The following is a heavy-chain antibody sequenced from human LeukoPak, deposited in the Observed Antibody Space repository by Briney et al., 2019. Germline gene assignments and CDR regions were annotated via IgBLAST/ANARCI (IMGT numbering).Heavy chain of an antibody. Sequence: GRSLRLSCAASGFTFSSYGMHWVRQAPGKGLEWVSAITGSGGSTYYAASVKGRFTISRDNSKNTLYLQMNSLRAEDTAVYYCAKDRWKTVVRGPDYWGQGTLVTVSS. D-gene: IGHD3-10*01. CDR2: ITGSGGST. J-gene: IGHJ4*02. CDR1: GFTFSSYG. CDR3: AKDRWKTVVRGPDY. V-gene: IGHV3-23*01.